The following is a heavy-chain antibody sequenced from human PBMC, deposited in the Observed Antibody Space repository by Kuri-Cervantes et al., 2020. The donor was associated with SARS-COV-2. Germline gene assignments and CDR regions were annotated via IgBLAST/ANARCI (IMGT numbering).Heavy chain of an antibody. D-gene: IGHD2-2*01. CDR2: IKSKTDGGTT. CDR1: GFTFSNAW. CDR3: VRGLGDQHREAHENF. J-gene: IGHJ4*02. Sequence: GESLKISCAASGFTFSNAWMSWVRQAPGKGLEWVGRIKSKTDGGTTDYAAPVKGRFTISRDDARNSLFLQMSRLAAEDTALYYCVRGLGDQHREAHENFWGQGTLVTVSS. V-gene: IGHV3-15*01.